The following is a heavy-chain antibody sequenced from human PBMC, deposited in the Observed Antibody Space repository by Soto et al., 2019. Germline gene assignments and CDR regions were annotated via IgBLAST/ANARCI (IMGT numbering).Heavy chain of an antibody. CDR1: GGSISSGGYY. V-gene: IGHV4-31*03. J-gene: IGHJ4*02. Sequence: SETLSLTCTVSGGSISSGGYYWSWIRQHPGKGLEWIGYIYYSGSTYYNPSLKSRVTISVDTSKNQFSLKLSSVTAADTAVYYCAREGPPSNWNYGYYFDYWGQGTRVTVSS. CDR3: AREGPPSNWNYGYYFDY. D-gene: IGHD1-7*01. CDR2: IYYSGST.